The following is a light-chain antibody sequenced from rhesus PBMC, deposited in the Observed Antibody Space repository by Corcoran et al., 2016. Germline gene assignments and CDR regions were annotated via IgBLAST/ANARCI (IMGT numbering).Light chain of an antibody. Sequence: DIQMTQSPSSLSASIGDTVTITCRASQGISSYLTWFQQKPGTAPKILIHDASSLESGVPSRLSGSGSGTDFTLTISSLQAEDFSVYYCLQQSAYPLTFGGGTKV. CDR1: QGISSY. V-gene: IGKV1-28*03. J-gene: IGKJ4*01. CDR3: LQQSAYPLT. CDR2: DAS.